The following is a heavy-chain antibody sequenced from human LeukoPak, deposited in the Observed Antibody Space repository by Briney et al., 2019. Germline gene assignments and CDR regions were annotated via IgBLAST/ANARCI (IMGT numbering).Heavy chain of an antibody. D-gene: IGHD3-22*01. CDR1: GFTFTSYS. CDR3: ARGHTMIFY. CDR2: ISGGGGST. Sequence: GGSLRLSCAASGFTFTSYSMNWVRQAPGKGLEWVSTISGGGGSTYYADSVKGRFTISRDNSKNTLYLQVNSLRADDTAVYYCARGHTMIFYWGQGTRVTVSS. J-gene: IGHJ4*02. V-gene: IGHV3-23*01.